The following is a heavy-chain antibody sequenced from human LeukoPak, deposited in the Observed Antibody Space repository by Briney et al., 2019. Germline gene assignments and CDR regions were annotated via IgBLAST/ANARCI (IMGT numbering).Heavy chain of an antibody. CDR2: IKQDGSEE. CDR3: ARVRGSGSYEGNFDY. V-gene: IGHV3-7*01. J-gene: IGHJ4*02. Sequence: PGGSLRLSCVASGFTFSSYWMSWVRQAPGKGLEWVANIKQDGSEEYYVDSVKGRFTISRDNAKNSLYLQMNSLRAEDTAVYYCARVRGSGSYEGNFDYWGQGTLVTVSS. D-gene: IGHD3-10*01. CDR1: GFTFSSYW.